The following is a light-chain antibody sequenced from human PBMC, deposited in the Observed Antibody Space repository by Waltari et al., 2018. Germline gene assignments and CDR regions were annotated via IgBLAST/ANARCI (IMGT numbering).Light chain of an antibody. J-gene: IGLJ2*01. CDR1: KLGDKN. Sequence: SYELTQPPSVSVSPGQTASITCSGDKLGDKNICWYQQKSGQSPVLVIYQDTKRPSGIPERCSGSNSGNTATLTISGTQAMDEADYYCQTWDSSPVVFGGGTKLTVL. CDR2: QDT. V-gene: IGLV3-1*01. CDR3: QTWDSSPVV.